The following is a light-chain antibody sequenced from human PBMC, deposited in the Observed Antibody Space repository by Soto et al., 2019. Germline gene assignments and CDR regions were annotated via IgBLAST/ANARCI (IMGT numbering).Light chain of an antibody. CDR3: QQANTFPWT. CDR2: AAT. CDR1: QTISNF. J-gene: IGKJ1*01. V-gene: IGKV1-39*01. Sequence: IQMTQSPSSLSASVGDRVTITCRASQTISNFFNWYQQHPGKAPKLLISAATSLQSGVSSRFSGSGSGTDCTLTISSLQPEDFATYYCQQANTFPWTFGQGTKVDIK.